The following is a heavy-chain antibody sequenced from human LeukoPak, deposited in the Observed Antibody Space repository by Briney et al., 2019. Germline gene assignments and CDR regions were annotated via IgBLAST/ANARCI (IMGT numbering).Heavy chain of an antibody. CDR2: ISSSCSTI. V-gene: IGHV3-48*03. J-gene: IGHJ4*02. D-gene: IGHD3-9*01. Sequence: GGSLRLSCAASGFTFSSYEMNWVRQAPGKGLEWVSYISSSCSTIYYADSVKGRFTISRDNAKNSLYLQMNSLRAEDTAVYYCAKELQKDYDNPPTSGKTHSLDYWGQGTLVTVSS. CDR3: AKELQKDYDNPPTSGKTHSLDY. CDR1: GFTFSSYE.